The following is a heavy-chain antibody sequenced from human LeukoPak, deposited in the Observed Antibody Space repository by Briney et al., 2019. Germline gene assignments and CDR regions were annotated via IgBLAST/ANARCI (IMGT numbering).Heavy chain of an antibody. CDR2: SSGSGGTT. J-gene: IGHJ4*02. D-gene: IGHD3-22*01. CDR3: AKRGVVTRVILVGFHKEAYYFDS. V-gene: IGHV3-23*01. CDR1: GITLSNYG. Sequence: GGSLRLSCAVSGITLSNYGMSWVRQAPGKGLEWVAGSSGSGGTTNYADSVKGRFTISRDNPKNTLFLHMNSLRAEDTAVYFCAKRGVVTRVILVGFHKEAYYFDSWGQGALVTVSS.